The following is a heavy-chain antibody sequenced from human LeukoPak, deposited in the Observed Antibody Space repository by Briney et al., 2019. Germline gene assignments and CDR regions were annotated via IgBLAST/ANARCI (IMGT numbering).Heavy chain of an antibody. V-gene: IGHV3-23*01. D-gene: IGHD2-2*01. CDR3: AKARDLIVPAAFDY. Sequence: PGGSLRLSCAASGFTFSSYAMSRVRQAPGKGLEWVSTISGRGGNTYYADSVKGRLTISRDNSKNTLYLQMNSLRAEDTAVYYCAKARDLIVPAAFDYWGQGTLVTVSS. CDR1: GFTFSSYA. J-gene: IGHJ4*02. CDR2: ISGRGGNT.